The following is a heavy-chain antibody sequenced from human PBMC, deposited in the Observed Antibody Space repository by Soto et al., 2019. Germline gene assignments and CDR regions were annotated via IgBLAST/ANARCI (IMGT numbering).Heavy chain of an antibody. CDR2: ITYSGDTT. J-gene: IGHJ4*01. Sequence: EVHLLESGGTLIQPGGSLRLSCAASGFDFSTYAMTWVRQAPGKGLEWVSGITYSGDTTYYADSVKGRFTISRDNFKNTVYLQLNSLRPDDTAMYYCAKDWPGTSSVTSDYWGHGTLVTVSS. V-gene: IGHV3-23*01. CDR3: AKDWPGTSSVTSDY. CDR1: GFDFSTYA. D-gene: IGHD4-17*01.